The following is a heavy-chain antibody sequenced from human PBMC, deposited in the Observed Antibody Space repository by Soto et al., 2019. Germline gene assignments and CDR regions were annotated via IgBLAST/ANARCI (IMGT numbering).Heavy chain of an antibody. J-gene: IGHJ4*02. D-gene: IGHD3-16*02. CDR1: GGSISTSSYY. CDR3: VVRLGKISSFDY. Sequence: QLQMQESGPGLVKPSETLTRTCSISGGSISTSSYYSGWIRQPPGKGLEWIGSIHYSGSTSYNPSLKSRVTMSADTSKNHFSLRLSTVTAADTAVYYCVVRLGKISSFDYWGQGTLVTVSS. CDR2: IHYSGST. V-gene: IGHV4-39*02.